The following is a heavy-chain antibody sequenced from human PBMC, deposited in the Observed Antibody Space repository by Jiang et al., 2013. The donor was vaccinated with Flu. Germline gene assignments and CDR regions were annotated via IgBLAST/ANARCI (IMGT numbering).Heavy chain of an antibody. V-gene: IGHV2-26*01. Sequence: KPTQTLTLTCTVSGFSLNSSGLGVSWFRQVPGEALEWLAHIYSKGKTTYSKSLIERLTISRDLSKSQVVLTMTHLGPLDTGTYFCARIGVMGHTTHAYDVWGPGTLVAVSS. CDR3: ARIGVMGHTTHAYDV. CDR1: GFSLNSSGLG. D-gene: IGHD1-26*01. J-gene: IGHJ3*01. CDR2: IYSKGKT.